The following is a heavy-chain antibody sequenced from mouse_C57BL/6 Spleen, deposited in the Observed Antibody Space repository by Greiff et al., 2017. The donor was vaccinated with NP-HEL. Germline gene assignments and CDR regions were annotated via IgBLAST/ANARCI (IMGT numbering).Heavy chain of an antibody. V-gene: IGHV1-64*01. Sequence: QVQLKQPGAELVKPGASVKLSCKASGYTFTSYWMHWVKQRPGQGLEWIGMIHPNSGSTNYNEKFKSKATLTVDKSSSTAYMQLSSLTSEDSAVYYCARPYGSSWGFAYWGQGTLVTVSA. J-gene: IGHJ3*01. CDR3: ARPYGSSWGFAY. D-gene: IGHD1-1*01. CDR2: IHPNSGST. CDR1: GYTFTSYW.